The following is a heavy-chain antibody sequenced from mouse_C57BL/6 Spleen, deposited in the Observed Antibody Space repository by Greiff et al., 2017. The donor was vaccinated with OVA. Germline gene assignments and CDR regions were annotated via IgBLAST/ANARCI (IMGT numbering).Heavy chain of an antibody. CDR1: GYTFTSYW. V-gene: IGHV1-64*01. CDR3: AREGGGGYSFYYFDY. D-gene: IGHD2-3*01. CDR2: IHPNSGST. Sequence: QVQLHQSGAELVKPGASVKLSCKASGYTFTSYWMHWVKQRPGQGLEWIGMIHPNSGSTNYNEKFKSKATLTVDKSSSTAYMQLSSLTSEDSAVYYCAREGGGGYSFYYFDYWGQGTTLTVSS. J-gene: IGHJ2*01.